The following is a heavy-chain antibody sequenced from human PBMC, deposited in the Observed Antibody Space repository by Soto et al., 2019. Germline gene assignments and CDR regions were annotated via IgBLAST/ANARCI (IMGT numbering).Heavy chain of an antibody. D-gene: IGHD3-9*01. V-gene: IGHV1-69*06. CDR2: IIPIFGTA. J-gene: IGHJ5*02. Sequence: ASVKVSCKASGGTFSSYAISWVRQAPGQGLEWMGGIIPIFGTANYAQKFQGRVTITADKSTSTAYMELSSLRSEDTAVYYCARAITIFSRQGWFDPRREGTLVTVSS. CDR3: ARAITIFSRQGWFDP. CDR1: GGTFSSYA.